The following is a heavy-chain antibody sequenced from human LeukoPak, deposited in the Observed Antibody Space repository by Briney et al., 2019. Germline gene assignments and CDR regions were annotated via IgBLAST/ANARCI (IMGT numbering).Heavy chain of an antibody. D-gene: IGHD6-19*01. CDR2: IEQDGSDK. J-gene: IGHJ4*02. CDR1: GFTFSSYW. CDR3: ARRMAVAGTWDY. V-gene: IGHV3-7*01. Sequence: PGGSLKPSCAASGFTFSSYWMSWVRQAPGKGLEWVANIEQDGSDKYYVDSVKGRFTISRDNAKNSLYLQMNSLRAEDTAVYFCARRMAVAGTWDYWGQGTLVTVSS.